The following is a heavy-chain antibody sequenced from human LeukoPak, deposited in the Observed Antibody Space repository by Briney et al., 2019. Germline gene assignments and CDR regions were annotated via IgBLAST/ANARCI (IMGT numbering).Heavy chain of an antibody. Sequence: PGGSLRLSCAASGFTFSSYWMSWVRQAPGKGLEWVANIKQDGSEKYYVDSVKGRFTISRDNSKNSLYLQMNSLRAEDTALYYCARGGDYYDILTGYYPGYYFDYWGQGTLVTVSS. V-gene: IGHV3-7*03. J-gene: IGHJ4*02. CDR2: IKQDGSEK. CDR3: ARGGDYYDILTGYYPGYYFDY. D-gene: IGHD3-9*01. CDR1: GFTFSSYW.